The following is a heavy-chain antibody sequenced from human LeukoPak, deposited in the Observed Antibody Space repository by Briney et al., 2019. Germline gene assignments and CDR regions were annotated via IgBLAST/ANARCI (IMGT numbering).Heavy chain of an antibody. CDR3: ARDYYGSGSYYNAGMDV. V-gene: IGHV3-48*03. CDR2: ISSSGSTI. J-gene: IGHJ6*04. CDR1: GFTFSSYE. Sequence: GGSLRLSCAASGFTFSSYEMNWVRQAPGKGLEWVSYISSSGSTIYYADSVKGRFTISRDNAKNSLYLQMNSLRAEDAAVYYCARDYYGSGSYYNAGMDVWGKGTTVTVSS. D-gene: IGHD3-10*01.